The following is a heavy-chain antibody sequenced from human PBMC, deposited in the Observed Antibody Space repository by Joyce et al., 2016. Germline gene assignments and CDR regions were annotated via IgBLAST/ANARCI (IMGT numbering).Heavy chain of an antibody. J-gene: IGHJ5*02. CDR3: SLDGKGFDP. CDR1: GFTFSNAW. Sequence: EVQLVESGGGLVKPGGSLGLSCETSGFTFSNAWRTWVRQAPGKGQEWVGRIKSKSDGGKTDYAEPAKGRFTISRDDSKNTVYLQMNSLKTEDTAVYYCSLDGKGFDPWGQGTLVTVSP. CDR2: IKSKSDGGKT. D-gene: IGHD1-26*01. V-gene: IGHV3-15*01.